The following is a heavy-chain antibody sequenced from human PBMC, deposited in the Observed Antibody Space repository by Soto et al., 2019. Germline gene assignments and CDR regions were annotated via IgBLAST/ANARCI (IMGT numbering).Heavy chain of an antibody. Sequence: EVQLLESGGGLVQPGGSLRLSCAASGFTFSSYAMSWVRQAPGKGLEWVSAISGSGGSTYYADSVKGRFTISRDNSKNTLYLQMNSLRAEDTAVYYCAKDVNRITMVRGVNNWFDPWGQGTLVTVSS. CDR2: ISGSGGST. CDR1: GFTFSSYA. CDR3: AKDVNRITMVRGVNNWFDP. V-gene: IGHV3-23*01. D-gene: IGHD3-10*01. J-gene: IGHJ5*02.